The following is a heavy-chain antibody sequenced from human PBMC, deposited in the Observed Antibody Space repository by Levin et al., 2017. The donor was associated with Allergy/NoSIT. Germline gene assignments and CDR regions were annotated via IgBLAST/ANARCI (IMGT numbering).Heavy chain of an antibody. CDR3: AHSGLDFTFGGVIVLFDY. CDR1: GFSLSTSGVG. Sequence: SGPTLVKPTQTLTLTCTFSGFSLSTSGVGVGWIRQPPGKALEWLALIYWDDDKRYSPSLKSRLTITKDTSKNQVVLTMTNMDPVDTATYYCAHSGLDFTFGGVIVLFDYWGQGTLVTVSS. V-gene: IGHV2-5*02. CDR2: IYWDDDK. D-gene: IGHD3-16*02. J-gene: IGHJ4*02.